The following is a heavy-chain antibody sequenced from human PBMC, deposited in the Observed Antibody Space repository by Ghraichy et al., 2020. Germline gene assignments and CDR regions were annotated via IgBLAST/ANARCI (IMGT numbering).Heavy chain of an antibody. CDR3: ARVVVGPKHLDV. D-gene: IGHD2-21*01. Sequence: GSLRLSCAASGFTFSSYWMHWVRQAPGKGLVWVSRINSDGSSTSYADSVKGRFTISRDNAKNTLNLQMNSLRVEDTAVYYCARVVVGPKHLDVWGKGTTVTVSS. V-gene: IGHV3-74*01. J-gene: IGHJ6*04. CDR1: GFTFSSYW. CDR2: INSDGSST.